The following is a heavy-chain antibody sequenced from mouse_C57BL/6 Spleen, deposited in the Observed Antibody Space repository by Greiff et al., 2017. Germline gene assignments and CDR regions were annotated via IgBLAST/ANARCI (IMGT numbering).Heavy chain of an antibody. J-gene: IGHJ2*01. V-gene: IGHV1-82*01. CDR1: GYAFSSSW. CDR3: ARSYNWPCDY. Sequence: VQLQQSGPELVKPGASVKISCKASGYAFSSSWMNWVKQRPGKGLEWIGRIYPGDGDTNYNGKFKGKATLTADKSSSTAYMQLSSLTSEDSAVYFCARSYNWPCDYWGQGTTLTVSS. CDR2: IYPGDGDT. D-gene: IGHD1-3*01.